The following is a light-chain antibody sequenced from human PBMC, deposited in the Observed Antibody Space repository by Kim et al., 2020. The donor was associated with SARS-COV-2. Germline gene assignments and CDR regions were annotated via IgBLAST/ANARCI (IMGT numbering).Light chain of an antibody. J-gene: IGKJ4*01. Sequence: DIQMTQSPSSLSASVGDRVTIACRASQSIYSYLSWYQQKPGKAPELLIYSASTLQSGVPSRFSGSGSGTDFTLTISSLQPEDFATYYCQQSHTAPLLTFGGGTKVDIK. CDR2: SAS. V-gene: IGKV1-39*01. CDR3: QQSHTAPLLT. CDR1: QSIYSY.